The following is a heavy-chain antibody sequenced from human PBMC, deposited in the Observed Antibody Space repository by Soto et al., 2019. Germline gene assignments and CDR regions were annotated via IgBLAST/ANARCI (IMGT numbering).Heavy chain of an antibody. J-gene: IGHJ4*02. Sequence: ASVKVSRKASGFTFITYDFSWVRQAAGQGLEWMGWMNPNNGNAGFAQKFRGRINMTRNTSISTAYLELSSLRSDDSAVYFCARRQGRAGPDYLDFWGQGTPVTGSS. CDR2: MNPNNGNA. V-gene: IGHV1-8*01. CDR3: ARRQGRAGPDYLDF. CDR1: GFTFITYD.